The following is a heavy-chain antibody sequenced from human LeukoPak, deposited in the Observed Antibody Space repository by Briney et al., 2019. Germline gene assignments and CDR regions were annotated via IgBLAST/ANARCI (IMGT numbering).Heavy chain of an antibody. D-gene: IGHD1-26*01. CDR2: IYHSGST. CDR3: ASYSGSLLDY. V-gene: IGHV4-59*01. CDR1: GGSISSYY. J-gene: IGHJ4*02. Sequence: SETLSLTYSVSGGSISSYYWSWIRQSPAKGLEWIGYIYHSGSTNYNPSLKSRVTISVDTPKNQFSLKLSSVTAADTAVYYCASYSGSLLDYWGQGILVTVSS.